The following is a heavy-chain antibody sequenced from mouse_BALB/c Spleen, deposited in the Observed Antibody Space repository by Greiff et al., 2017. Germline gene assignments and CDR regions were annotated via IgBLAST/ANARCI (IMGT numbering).Heavy chain of an antibody. CDR3: NYVGFAY. CDR2: IRSKSNNYAT. D-gene: IGHD1-1*01. CDR1: GFTFNTYA. J-gene: IGHJ3*01. V-gene: IGHV10-1*02. Sequence: EVMLVESGGGLVQPKGSLKLSCAASGFTFNTYAMNWVRQAPGKGLEWVARIRSKSNNYATYYADSVKDRFTISRDDSQSMLYLQMNNLKTEDTAMYYCNYVGFAYWGQGTLVTVSA.